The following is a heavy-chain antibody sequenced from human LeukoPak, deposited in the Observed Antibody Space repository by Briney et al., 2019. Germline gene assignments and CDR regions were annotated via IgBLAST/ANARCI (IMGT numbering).Heavy chain of an antibody. CDR3: ARVLLERPGIDSFDM. V-gene: IGHV3-48*02. D-gene: IGHD1-1*01. CDR2: INSGSSTI. Sequence: PGGSLRLSCGASGFRLSSYSMDWVRQAPGKGLEWVSHINSGSSTIYYADSVKGRFTISRDNAGNSLYLQMNSLRDEDTAVYYCARVLLERPGIDSFDMWGQGTMVTVSS. J-gene: IGHJ3*02. CDR1: GFRLSSYS.